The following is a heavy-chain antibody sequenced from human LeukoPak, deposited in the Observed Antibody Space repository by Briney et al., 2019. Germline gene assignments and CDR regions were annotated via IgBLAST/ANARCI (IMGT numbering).Heavy chain of an antibody. CDR2: INHSGST. CDR1: GGSFSGYS. D-gene: IGHD4-17*01. CDR3: AQSQNYGDGFDC. V-gene: IGHV4-34*01. Sequence: PSETLSLTCAVYGGSFSGYSWSWIRQPPGKGLEWIGEINHSGSTNYNPSLKSRVTISVDTSKIQFSLKLSSVTAADTAVYYCAQSQNYGDGFDCWGQGTLVTVSS. J-gene: IGHJ4*02.